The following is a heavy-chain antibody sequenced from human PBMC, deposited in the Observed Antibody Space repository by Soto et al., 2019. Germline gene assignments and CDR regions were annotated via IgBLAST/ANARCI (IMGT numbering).Heavy chain of an antibody. Sequence: EVQLLESGGGLVQPGGSLRLSCAASGFTFSSYAMSWVRQAQGKGLEWVSAISGSGGSTYYADSVKGRFTISRDTSKNTLYLQMNSLRAEDTAVYYCAKDLRQQLANFDYWGQGTLVTVSS. D-gene: IGHD6-13*01. CDR1: GFTFSSYA. CDR3: AKDLRQQLANFDY. V-gene: IGHV3-23*01. CDR2: ISGSGGST. J-gene: IGHJ4*02.